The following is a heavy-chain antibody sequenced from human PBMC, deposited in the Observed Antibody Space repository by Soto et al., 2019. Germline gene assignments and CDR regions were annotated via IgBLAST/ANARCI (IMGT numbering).Heavy chain of an antibody. CDR1: GVTFSSYG. J-gene: IGHJ6*02. V-gene: IGHV3-30*18. D-gene: IGHD3-22*01. CDR2: ISYDGSNK. Sequence: GSLRLSCADSGVTFSSYGMHWVRQAPGKGLEWVAVISYDGSNKYYADSVKGRFTISRDNSKNTLYLQMNSLRAEDTAVYYCAKDFTSYYDSPPAGMDVWGQGTTVTVSS. CDR3: AKDFTSYYDSPPAGMDV.